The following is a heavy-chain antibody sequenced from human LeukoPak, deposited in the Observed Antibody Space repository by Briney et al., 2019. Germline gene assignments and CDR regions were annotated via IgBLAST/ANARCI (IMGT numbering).Heavy chain of an antibody. CDR3: AKDRGTLSGQLDY. CDR1: GFSFSRNT. CDR2: ISASGTET. Sequence: PGGSLRLSCAASGFSFSRNTLNWVRQAPGKGLEWVSTISASGTETFYAASVKGRFTISRDNSKNTLYLQMNSLRDEDTAVYYCAKDRGTLSGQLDYWGQGTLVTVSS. D-gene: IGHD2-15*01. J-gene: IGHJ4*02. V-gene: IGHV3-23*01.